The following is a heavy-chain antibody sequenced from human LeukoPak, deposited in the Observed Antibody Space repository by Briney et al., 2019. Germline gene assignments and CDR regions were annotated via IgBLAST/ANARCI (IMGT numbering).Heavy chain of an antibody. V-gene: IGHV3-9*01. CDR3: IKDAPNGSIDY. D-gene: IGHD2-8*01. CDR2: ISWTGDKV. Sequence: GGSLRLSCVTSGFTFGDFVMHWVRQAPGKGLECVSTISWTGDKVAYAGSVKGRFTVSRDNTKNSLFLQMNSLRTDDTALYYCIKDAPNGSIDYWGQGTLVTVSS. J-gene: IGHJ4*02. CDR1: GFTFGDFV.